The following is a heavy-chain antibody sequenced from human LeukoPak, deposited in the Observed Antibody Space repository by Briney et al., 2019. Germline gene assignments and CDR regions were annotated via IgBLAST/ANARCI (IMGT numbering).Heavy chain of an antibody. CDR3: ATHLNTMIVRFFSH. J-gene: IGHJ4*02. Sequence: ASVKVSCKVSGYTLTELSMHWVRQAPGKGLEWMGGFDPEDGETIYAQKFQGRVTMTEDTSTDTAYMELSSLRSEDTAVYYCATHLNTMIVRFFSHWGQGTLVTVSS. CDR1: GYTLTELS. V-gene: IGHV1-24*01. D-gene: IGHD3-22*01. CDR2: FDPEDGET.